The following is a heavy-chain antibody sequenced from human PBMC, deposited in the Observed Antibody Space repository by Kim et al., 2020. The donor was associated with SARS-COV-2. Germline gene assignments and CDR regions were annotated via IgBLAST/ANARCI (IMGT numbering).Heavy chain of an antibody. V-gene: IGHV4-31*03. Sequence: SETLSLTCTVSGGSISSGGYYWSWIRQHPGKGLEWIGYIYYSGNTYYNPSLKSRVTISVDTSKNQFSLKLSSVTAADTAVYYCARTIKYGSGRGFDYWGQGTLVTVSS. D-gene: IGHD3-10*01. CDR3: ARTIKYGSGRGFDY. CDR2: IYYSGNT. CDR1: GGSISSGGYY. J-gene: IGHJ4*02.